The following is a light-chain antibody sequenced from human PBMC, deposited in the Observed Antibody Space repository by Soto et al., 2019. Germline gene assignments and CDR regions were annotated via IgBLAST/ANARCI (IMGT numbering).Light chain of an antibody. CDR1: RGISGF. CDR3: QQSYDTPWT. CDR2: DAS. V-gene: IGKV1-39*01. Sequence: DIQMTQSPSSLSASVGDRVSITCRASRGISGFLTWYLQKPGKAPKLLIFDASRLQSGVPSRFSGSGSGTDFTLTISTLQPEDFATYYCQQSYDTPWTFGQGTEV. J-gene: IGKJ1*01.